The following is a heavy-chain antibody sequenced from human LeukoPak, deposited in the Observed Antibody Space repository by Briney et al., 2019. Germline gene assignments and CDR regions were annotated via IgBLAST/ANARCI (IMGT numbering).Heavy chain of an antibody. D-gene: IGHD1-1*01. CDR3: ASGQIHCWNYFDF. CDR1: GYTFTNYD. J-gene: IGHJ4*03. Sequence: ASVKVSCKTSGYTFTNYDINWVRQATGQGLEWMGWMNPNSGNTGYAQKFQGRVTMTRNTSISTADMELSSLISEDTAVYYCASGQIHCWNYFDFWGHGTMVTVSS. V-gene: IGHV1-8*01. CDR2: MNPNSGNT.